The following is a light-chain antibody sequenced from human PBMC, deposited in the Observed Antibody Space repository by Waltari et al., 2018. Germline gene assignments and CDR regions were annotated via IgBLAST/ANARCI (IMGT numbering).Light chain of an antibody. V-gene: IGKV4-1*01. CDR3: QQYYSGYT. CDR2: WAS. J-gene: IGKJ2*01. CDR1: QSVLYSSNNKNY. Sequence: DIVMTQSPDSLAVSLGERVTINCKSSQSVLYSSNNKNYLAWYQQKPGQPPKLLIYWASTREAGVPDRFSGSGSGTDFTLTISSLQAEDVAVYYCQQYYSGYTFGQGTKLEIK.